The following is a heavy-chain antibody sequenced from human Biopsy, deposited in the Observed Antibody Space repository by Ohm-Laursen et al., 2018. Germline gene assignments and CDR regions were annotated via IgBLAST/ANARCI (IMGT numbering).Heavy chain of an antibody. CDR2: IYDRGSTA. Sequence: TLYLTCTASGDSGSSGSFYWTWIRQPPGQGLEYIGYIYDRGSTANYNPSLESRVTMSVDMPKNQFSLKLSSVTAADTTIYYCARGMRSSGWPYFDSWGQGTLVTVSS. V-gene: IGHV4-61*01. J-gene: IGHJ4*02. CDR1: GDSGSSGSFY. CDR3: ARGMRSSGWPYFDS. D-gene: IGHD6-19*01.